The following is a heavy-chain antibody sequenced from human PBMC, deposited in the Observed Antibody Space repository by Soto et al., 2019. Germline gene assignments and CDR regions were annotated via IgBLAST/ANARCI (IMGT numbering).Heavy chain of an antibody. V-gene: IGHV3-21*01. CDR3: GIEQRLNNDY. CDR2: ISSSSSYI. Sequence: EVQLVESGGGLVKPGGSLRLSCAASGFTFSSYSMNWVRQAPGKGLEWVSSISSSSSYIYYADSVKGRFTISRDNAKNSRYLQMNSLRAEDTAVYYCGIEQRLNNDYWGQGTLVTVSS. CDR1: GFTFSSYS. J-gene: IGHJ4*02. D-gene: IGHD6-25*01.